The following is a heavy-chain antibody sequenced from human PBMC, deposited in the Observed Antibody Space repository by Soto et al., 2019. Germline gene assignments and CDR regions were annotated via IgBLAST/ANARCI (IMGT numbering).Heavy chain of an antibody. CDR1: GYTFTIYS. CDR2: INAGNGNT. Sequence: PSVKVSCKASGYTFTIYSIHWVRQAPGQSLEWMGWINAGNGNTKYSQKFQGRVTFTRDTSASTAYMELSSLRSEDAAVYYCARPYYYDTTGYYSSHYYYYYAMDVWGQGTTVTVSS. CDR3: ARPYYYDTTGYYSSHYYYYYAMDV. D-gene: IGHD3-22*01. J-gene: IGHJ6*02. V-gene: IGHV1-3*01.